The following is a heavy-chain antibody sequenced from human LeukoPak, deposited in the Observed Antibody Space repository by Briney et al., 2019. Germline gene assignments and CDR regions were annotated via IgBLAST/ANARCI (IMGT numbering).Heavy chain of an antibody. J-gene: IGHJ4*02. D-gene: IGHD5-18*01. CDR3: AKEGDSYGYNY. Sequence: GGSLRLSCAPSGFTFSTYGMHWVRQAPGKGLEWVSVIWYDGTNKYYADSVKGRFTISRDNSKNTLYLQMNSLRAEDTAVYYCAKEGDSYGYNYWGQGTLVTVSS. CDR1: GFTFSTYG. V-gene: IGHV3-33*06. CDR2: IWYDGTNK.